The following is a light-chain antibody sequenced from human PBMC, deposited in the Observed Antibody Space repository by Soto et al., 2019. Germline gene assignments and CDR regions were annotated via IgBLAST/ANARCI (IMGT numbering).Light chain of an antibody. CDR2: AAS. V-gene: IGKV1-39*01. CDR1: QSISSS. CDR3: QQTFTTPHN. Sequence: DIQMTQSPSSLSASVGDSVTITCRASQSISSSLNWYQQKPGKAPRLLIYAASTLQSGVPSGFSGSGSGTDFALTTSSLQPENFATSYCQQTFTTPHNFGQGTKADIK. J-gene: IGKJ2*01.